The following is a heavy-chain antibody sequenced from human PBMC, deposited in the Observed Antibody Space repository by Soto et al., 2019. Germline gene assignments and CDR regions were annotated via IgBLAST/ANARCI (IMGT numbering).Heavy chain of an antibody. CDR3: ARDRLVAATSAPPYCYYGMDV. V-gene: IGHV3-21*01. CDR1: GFTFSSYS. D-gene: IGHD2-15*01. J-gene: IGHJ6*02. CDR2: ISSSSRYI. Sequence: PGGSLRLSCATSGFTFSSYSMNGVRQAPGMGLEWVSSISSSSRYIYYADSVRGRFTISRDNAKNSLYLQINSLRAEDTAVYYCARDRLVAATSAPPYCYYGMDVWGQGTTVTVSS.